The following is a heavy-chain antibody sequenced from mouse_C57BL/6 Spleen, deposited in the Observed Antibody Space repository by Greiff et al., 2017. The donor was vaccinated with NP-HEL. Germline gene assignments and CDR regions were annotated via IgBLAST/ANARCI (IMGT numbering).Heavy chain of an antibody. J-gene: IGHJ2*01. CDR1: GYTFTSYW. D-gene: IGHD1-1*01. Sequence: VQLVESGAELVKPGASVKLSCKASGYTFTSYWMHWVKQRPGQGLEWIGYINPSSGYTKYNQKFKDKATLTADKSSSTAYMQLSSLTYEDSAVYYCARRGATVVAEDYFDYWGQGTTLTVSS. V-gene: IGHV1-7*01. CDR3: ARRGATVVAEDYFDY. CDR2: INPSSGYT.